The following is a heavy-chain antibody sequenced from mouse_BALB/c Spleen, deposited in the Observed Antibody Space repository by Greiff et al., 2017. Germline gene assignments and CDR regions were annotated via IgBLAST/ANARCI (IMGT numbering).Heavy chain of an antibody. CDR2: IWGDGST. Sequence: QVQLQQSGPGLVAPSQSLSITCTVSGFSLTGYGVNWVRQPPGKGLEWLGMIWGDGSTDYNSALKSRLSISKDNSKSQVFLKMNSLQTDDTARYYCARGDYGSSPSFDYWGQGTTLTVSS. J-gene: IGHJ2*01. D-gene: IGHD1-1*01. CDR1: GFSLTGYG. V-gene: IGHV2-6-7*01. CDR3: ARGDYGSSPSFDY.